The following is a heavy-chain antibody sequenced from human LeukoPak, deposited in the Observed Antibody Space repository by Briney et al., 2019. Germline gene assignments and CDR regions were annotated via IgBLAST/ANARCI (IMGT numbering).Heavy chain of an antibody. Sequence: GGSLRLSCAASGFTFSSHWMTWVRRAPGKGLEWVASIKQGGNEKYYADSVKGRFTVSRDNSKNSLYFQMNSLRAEDTAVYYCARDIRTRIELIGPGVLPGYWGQGTLVTVSS. CDR2: IKQGGNEK. D-gene: IGHD2-15*01. CDR3: ARDIRTRIELIGPGVLPGY. V-gene: IGHV3-7*03. J-gene: IGHJ4*02. CDR1: GFTFSSHW.